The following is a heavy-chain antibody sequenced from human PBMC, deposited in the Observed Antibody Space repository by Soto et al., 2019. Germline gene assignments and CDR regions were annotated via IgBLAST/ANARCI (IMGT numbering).Heavy chain of an antibody. CDR2: IYSGGST. Sequence: GGSLRLSCAASGFTVSSNYMSWVRQAPGKGLEWVSVIYSGGSTYYADSVKGRFTISRDNSKNTLYLQMNSLRAEDTAVYYCARETRSSSWYKSSYFDYWGQGTLVTVSS. CDR1: GFTVSSNY. J-gene: IGHJ4*02. CDR3: ARETRSSSWYKSSYFDY. D-gene: IGHD6-13*01. V-gene: IGHV3-66*01.